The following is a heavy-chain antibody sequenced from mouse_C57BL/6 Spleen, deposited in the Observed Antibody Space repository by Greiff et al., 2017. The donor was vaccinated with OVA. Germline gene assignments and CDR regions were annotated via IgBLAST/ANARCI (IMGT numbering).Heavy chain of an antibody. CDR2: IYPGSGSA. D-gene: IGHD2-4*01. CDR3: AREGGVYDYDGGAAMDY. V-gene: IGHV1-55*01. Sequence: QVQLQQPGAELVKPGASVKMSCKASGYTFTSYWITWVKQRPGQGLGWIGDIYPGSGSANYNEKFKSKATLTVDTSSSTAYMQLSSLTSEDSAVEYGAREGGVYDYDGGAAMDYWGQGTSVTVSS. CDR1: GYTFTSYW. J-gene: IGHJ4*01.